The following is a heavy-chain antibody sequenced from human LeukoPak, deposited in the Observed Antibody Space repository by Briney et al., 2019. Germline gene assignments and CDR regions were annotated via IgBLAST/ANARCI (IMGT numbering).Heavy chain of an antibody. D-gene: IGHD1-14*01. Sequence: GGSLRLSCAASGFPFSSYGMHWVRQAPGKGLEWVAVISYDGSNKYYEDSVKGRFTISRDNSKNTLYLQMNSLRAEDTAVYYCAKYEPRSYYFDYWGQGTLVTVSS. J-gene: IGHJ4*02. CDR2: ISYDGSNK. CDR1: GFPFSSYG. CDR3: AKYEPRSYYFDY. V-gene: IGHV3-30*18.